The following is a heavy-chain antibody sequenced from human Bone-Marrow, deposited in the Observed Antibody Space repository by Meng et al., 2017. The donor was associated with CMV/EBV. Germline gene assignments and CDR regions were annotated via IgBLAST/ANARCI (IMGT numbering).Heavy chain of an antibody. Sequence: SQTLSLTCAISGDSVSSNSVAWNWIRQSPSRGLEWLGRTYYRSKWYNDYAVSVESRITIKPDTSKNQFSPQLNSVTPEDTAVYYCARVGVGYSSGWPHGMDVWGQGTTVTVSS. CDR3: ARVGVGYSSGWPHGMDV. V-gene: IGHV6-1*01. J-gene: IGHJ6*02. D-gene: IGHD6-19*01. CDR2: TYYRSKWYN. CDR1: GDSVSSNSVA.